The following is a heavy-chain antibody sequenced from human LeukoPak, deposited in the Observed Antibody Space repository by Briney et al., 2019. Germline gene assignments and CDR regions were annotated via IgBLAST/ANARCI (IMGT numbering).Heavy chain of an antibody. Sequence: TGGSLRLSCAASGFTFSTYWMHWVRQAPGKGLVWVSRMNNDGSSTNYADSVKGRFTISRDNAKNTLYLQMNSLRAEDTAVYYCARGYYGDTHFDYWRQGILVTVSS. J-gene: IGHJ4*01. CDR1: GFTFSTYW. V-gene: IGHV3-74*01. CDR3: ARGYYGDTHFDY. CDR2: MNNDGSST. D-gene: IGHD4-17*01.